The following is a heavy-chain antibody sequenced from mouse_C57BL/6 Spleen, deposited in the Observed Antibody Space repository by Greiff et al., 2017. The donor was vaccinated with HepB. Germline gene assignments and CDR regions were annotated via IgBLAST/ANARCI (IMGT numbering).Heavy chain of an antibody. CDR1: GYTFTSYW. D-gene: IGHD2-10*01. CDR2: IDPSDSYT. J-gene: IGHJ2*01. CDR3: AISYPYYFDY. Sequence: QVQLQQPGAELVKPGASVKLSCKASGYTFTSYWMQWVKQRPGQGLEWIGEIDPSDSYTNYNQKFKGKATLTVDTSSSTAYMQLSSLTSEDSAVYYCAISYPYYFDYWGQGTTLTVSS. V-gene: IGHV1-50*01.